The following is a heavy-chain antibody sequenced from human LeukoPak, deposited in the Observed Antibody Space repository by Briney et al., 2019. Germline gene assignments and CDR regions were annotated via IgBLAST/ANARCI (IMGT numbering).Heavy chain of an antibody. CDR3: ARGRPILWFGEGPHYGMDV. CDR1: GGSISSSSYY. Sequence: SETLSLTCTVSGGSISSSSYYWGWIRQPPGKGLEWIGSIYYSGSTYYNPSLKSRVTISVDTSKNQFSLKLSSVTAADTAVYYCARGRPILWFGEGPHYGMDVWGQGTTVTVSS. J-gene: IGHJ6*02. CDR2: IYYSGST. D-gene: IGHD3-10*01. V-gene: IGHV4-39*07.